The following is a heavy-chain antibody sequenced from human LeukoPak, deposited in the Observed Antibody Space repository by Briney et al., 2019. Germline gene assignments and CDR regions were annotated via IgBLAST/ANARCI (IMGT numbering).Heavy chain of an antibody. CDR2: ISGGGGST. CDR3: AKAPTSSWRVFDY. J-gene: IGHJ4*02. D-gene: IGHD6-13*01. Sequence: GGSLRLSCAASGFTISNYAMSWVRQAPGKGLEWVSTISGGGGSTYYADSVKGRFTISGDNSKNTLYLQMNSLRAEDTAVYYCAKAPTSSWRVFDYWGQGTLVTVSS. CDR1: GFTISNYA. V-gene: IGHV3-23*01.